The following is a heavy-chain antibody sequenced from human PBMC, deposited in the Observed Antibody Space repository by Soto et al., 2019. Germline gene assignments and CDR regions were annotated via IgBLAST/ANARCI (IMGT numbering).Heavy chain of an antibody. CDR3: ARWGVFSTNFDY. CDR1: GGSISSSSYY. D-gene: IGHD3-10*01. J-gene: IGHJ4*02. V-gene: IGHV4-39*01. Sequence: QLQLQESGPGLVKPSETLSLTCTVSGGSISSSSYYWGWIRQPPGKGLEWIGSIYYSGSTYYNPSLKSRVTISRDTSKNQFSLKLSSVTAADTAVYYCARWGVFSTNFDYWGQGTLVTVSS. CDR2: IYYSGST.